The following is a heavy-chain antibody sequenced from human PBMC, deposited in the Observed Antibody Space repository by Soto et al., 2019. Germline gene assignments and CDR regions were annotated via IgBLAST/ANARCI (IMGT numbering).Heavy chain of an antibody. CDR2: ISAYNGNT. CDR3: ARDRKVLCGPGSLYGMDF. CDR1: GYTFTSYG. V-gene: IGHV1-18*01. D-gene: IGHD2-15*01. Sequence: QVQLVQSGAEVKKPGASVKVSCKASGYTFTSYGISWVRQAPGQGLEWMGWISAYNGNTNYAQKLQGRVTMTTDTSTRTAYMELRSLRSDDTAVYYCARDRKVLCGPGSLYGMDFWGQGTTVTVSS. J-gene: IGHJ6*02.